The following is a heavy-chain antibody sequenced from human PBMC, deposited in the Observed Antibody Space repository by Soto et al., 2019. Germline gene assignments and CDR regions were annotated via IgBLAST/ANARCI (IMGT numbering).Heavy chain of an antibody. V-gene: IGHV4-61*08. CDR3: ARGPRQYWFDP. J-gene: IGHJ5*02. CDR1: GGSISSGDYY. Sequence: SETLSLTCTVSGGSISSGDYYWSWIRQPPGRGLEWIGYIYYSGSTNYNPSLKSRVTISVDTSKNQFSLKLSSVTAADTAVYYCARGPRQYWFDPWGQGTLVTVSS. CDR2: IYYSGST.